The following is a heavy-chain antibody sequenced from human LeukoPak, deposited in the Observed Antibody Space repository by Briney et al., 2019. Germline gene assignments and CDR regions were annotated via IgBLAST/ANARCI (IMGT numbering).Heavy chain of an antibody. CDR3: ARGTMVRGVYSWFDP. V-gene: IGHV1-46*01. J-gene: IGHJ5*02. CDR2: INPSGGST. Sequence: ASVKVSCKASGYTFTSYYMHWVRQAPGQGLEWMGIINPSGGSTSYAQKFQGRVTMTRDMSTSTVYMELSSLRSEDTAVYYCARGTMVRGVYSWFDPWGQGTLVTVSS. D-gene: IGHD3-10*01. CDR1: GYTFTSYY.